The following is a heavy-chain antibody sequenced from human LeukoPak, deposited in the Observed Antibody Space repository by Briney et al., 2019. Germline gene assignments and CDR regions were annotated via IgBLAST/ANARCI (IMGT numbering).Heavy chain of an antibody. Sequence: SETLSLTCAVSGGSISSSNWWSWVRQPPGKGLEWIGEIYHSGSTNYNPSLKSRVTISVDKSKNQFSLKLSSVTAADTAVYYCARSLLWFGEPTGAFDIWGQGTMVTVSS. V-gene: IGHV4-4*02. CDR2: IYHSGST. J-gene: IGHJ3*02. CDR3: ARSLLWFGEPTGAFDI. CDR1: GGSISSSNW. D-gene: IGHD3-10*01.